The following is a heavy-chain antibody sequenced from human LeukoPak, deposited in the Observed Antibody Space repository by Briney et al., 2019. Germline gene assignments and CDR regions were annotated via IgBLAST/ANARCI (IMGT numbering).Heavy chain of an antibody. J-gene: IGHJ4*02. CDR1: GFTFSNYG. CDR2: ISASASST. V-gene: IGHV3-23*01. Sequence: GGSLRLSCAASGFTFSNYGMAWVRPIPGKGLEWVSAISASASSTYYTDTVRGRFTISRDNSKNTLYLQMSSLRAEDTAVYYCTQEAGAAGATWNIDSWGQGTLVTVSS. CDR3: TQEAGAAGATWNIDS. D-gene: IGHD1/OR15-1a*01.